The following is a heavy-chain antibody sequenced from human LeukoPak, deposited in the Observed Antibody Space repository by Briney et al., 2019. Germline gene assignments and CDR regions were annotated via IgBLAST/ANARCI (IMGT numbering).Heavy chain of an antibody. Sequence: PSETLSLTCTVSGGSISSSSYYWGWIRQPPGKGLEWIGSIYCSGSTYYNPSLKSRVTISVDTSKNQFSLKLSSVTAADAAVYYCARLHYYDSSGYYYYFDYWGQGTLVTVSS. J-gene: IGHJ4*02. V-gene: IGHV4-39*01. CDR1: GGSISSSSYY. CDR3: ARLHYYDSSGYYYYFDY. CDR2: IYCSGST. D-gene: IGHD3-22*01.